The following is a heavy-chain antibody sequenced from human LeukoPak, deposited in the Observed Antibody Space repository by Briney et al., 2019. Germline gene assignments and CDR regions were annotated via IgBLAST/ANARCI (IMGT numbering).Heavy chain of an antibody. Sequence: PSETLSLTCTVSGGSISRSSYNWGWIRQPPGRGLEWLGGVHYDGFSYYNPALKRRVTISLDTSRNQFSLKLNSVTAADTAVYHCVKSGYDATVLPIYFDSWGQGTPVTVSS. D-gene: IGHD5-18*01. J-gene: IGHJ4*02. V-gene: IGHV4-39*01. CDR2: VHYDGFS. CDR3: VKSGYDATVLPIYFDS. CDR1: GGSISRSSYN.